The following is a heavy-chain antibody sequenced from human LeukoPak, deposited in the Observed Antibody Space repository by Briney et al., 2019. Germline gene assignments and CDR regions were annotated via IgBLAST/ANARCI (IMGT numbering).Heavy chain of an antibody. CDR2: IIPIFGTA. J-gene: IGHJ3*02. CDR1: GGTFSSYA. CDR3: ARDNPRVEDAFDI. Sequence: ASVKVSCKASGGTFSSYAISWVRQAPGQGLEWMGGIIPIFGTANYAQKFQGRVTITADKSTSTAYMELSSLRSEDTAVYYCARDNPRVEDAFDIWGQGTMVTVSS. V-gene: IGHV1-69*06.